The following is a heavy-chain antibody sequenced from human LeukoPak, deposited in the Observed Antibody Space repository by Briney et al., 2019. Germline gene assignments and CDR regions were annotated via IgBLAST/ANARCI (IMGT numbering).Heavy chain of an antibody. J-gene: IGHJ5*02. CDR1: GFTFSNYW. CDR2: ISGSGGST. CDR3: AKVHSDAEDYDILTGYYLGP. Sequence: GGSLRLSCAASGFTFSNYWMHWVRQVPGKGLEWVSAISGSGGSTYYADSVKGRFTISRDNSKNTLYLQMNSLRAEDTAVYYCAKVHSDAEDYDILTGYYLGPWGQGTLVTVSS. D-gene: IGHD3-9*01. V-gene: IGHV3-23*01.